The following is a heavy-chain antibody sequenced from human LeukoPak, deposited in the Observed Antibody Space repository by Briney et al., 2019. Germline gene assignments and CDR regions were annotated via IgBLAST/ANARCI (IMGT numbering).Heavy chain of an antibody. Sequence: TSETLSLICTVSGGSISSGGYYWSWIRQHPGKGLEWIGYIYYSGSTYYNPSLKSRVTISVDTSKNQFSLKLSSVTAADTAVYYCANLNWGDAFDIWGQGTMVTVSS. CDR3: ANLNWGDAFDI. V-gene: IGHV4-31*03. D-gene: IGHD7-27*01. CDR1: GGSISSGGYY. J-gene: IGHJ3*02. CDR2: IYYSGST.